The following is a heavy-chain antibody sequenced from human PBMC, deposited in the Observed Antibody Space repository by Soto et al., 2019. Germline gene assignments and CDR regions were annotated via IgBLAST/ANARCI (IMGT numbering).Heavy chain of an antibody. CDR1: GYTFTSYG. CDR3: ARLDGYYHYMDV. CDR2: ISAYNGNT. Sequence: ASVKVSCKASGYTFTSYGISWVRQAPGQGLEWMGWISAYNGNTNYAQKLQGRVTMTTATSKTQFSLKLSSVTAADTAVYYCARLDGYYHYMDVWGKGTTVTVSS. J-gene: IGHJ6*03. V-gene: IGHV1-18*01. D-gene: IGHD6-13*01.